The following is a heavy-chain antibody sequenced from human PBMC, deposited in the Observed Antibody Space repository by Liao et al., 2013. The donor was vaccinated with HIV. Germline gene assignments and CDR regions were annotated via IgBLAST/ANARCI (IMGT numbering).Heavy chain of an antibody. Sequence: QVQLQESGPGLVKPSQTLSLTCTVSGGSISSGSYYWSWIRQPAGKGLEWIGRTHTSGSTNYNPSLESRVTISVDTSKNQFSLKLSSVTAADTAVYYCARSIAAAGPSYYYYYMDVWGKGTTVTVSS. CDR3: ARSIAAAGPSYYYYYMDV. D-gene: IGHD6-25*01. CDR1: GGSISSGSYY. CDR2: THTSGST. J-gene: IGHJ6*03. V-gene: IGHV4-61*02.